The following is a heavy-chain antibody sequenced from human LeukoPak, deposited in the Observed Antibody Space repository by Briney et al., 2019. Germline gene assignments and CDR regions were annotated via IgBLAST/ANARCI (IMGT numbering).Heavy chain of an antibody. J-gene: IGHJ4*02. CDR1: GFTFSSYA. D-gene: IGHD1-26*01. Sequence: GGSLRLSCAASGFTFSSYAMSWVRQAPGKGLEWVSAISGSGGSTSYAQKFQGRVTMTRDTSTSTVYMELSSLRSEDTAVYYCASGGGFEGATNYWGQGTLVTVSS. CDR2: ISGSGGST. V-gene: IGHV3-23*01. CDR3: ASGGGFEGATNY.